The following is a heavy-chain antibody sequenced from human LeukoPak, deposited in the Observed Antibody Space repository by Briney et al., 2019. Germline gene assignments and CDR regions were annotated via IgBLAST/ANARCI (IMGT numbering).Heavy chain of an antibody. CDR1: GFTFSSYS. Sequence: GGSLRLSCAASGFTFSSYSMNWVRQAPGKGLEWVSAISGSGGSTYYADSVKGRFTISRDNSKNTLYLQMNSLRAEDTAVYYCAKDRSWPRHYWGQGTLVTVSS. D-gene: IGHD5-12*01. V-gene: IGHV3-23*01. CDR2: ISGSGGST. CDR3: AKDRSWPRHY. J-gene: IGHJ4*02.